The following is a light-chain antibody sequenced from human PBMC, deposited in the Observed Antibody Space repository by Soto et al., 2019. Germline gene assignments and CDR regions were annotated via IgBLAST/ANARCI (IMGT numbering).Light chain of an antibody. J-gene: IGKJ4*01. Sequence: EIVLTQSPGTLSLSPGERATLSCRASQNIDGNFLVWHQQKPVQAPRLLINAAFTRATGIPDRFSGSGSGTDFALTISRLEPEDFAVYYCQQYGASPFTFGGGTKVEIK. CDR2: AAF. CDR3: QQYGASPFT. V-gene: IGKV3-20*01. CDR1: QNIDGNF.